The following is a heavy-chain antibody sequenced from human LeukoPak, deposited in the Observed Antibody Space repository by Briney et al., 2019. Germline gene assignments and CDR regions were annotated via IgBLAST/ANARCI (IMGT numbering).Heavy chain of an antibody. Sequence: GGSLRLSCAASRLTFNSYAMSWVRQAPGKGLEWVSVIGGSNGITFYVGSVKGRFTISRDNSKDTLYLQMNSLRAEDTAVYYCARNENSGWGYFDYWGQCTLVTVSS. CDR1: RLTFNSYA. CDR3: ARNENSGWGYFDY. D-gene: IGHD5-12*01. CDR2: IGGSNGIT. J-gene: IGHJ4*02. V-gene: IGHV3-23*01.